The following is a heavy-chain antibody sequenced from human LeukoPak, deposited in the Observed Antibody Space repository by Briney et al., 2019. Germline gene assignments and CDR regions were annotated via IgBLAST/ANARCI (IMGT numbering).Heavy chain of an antibody. D-gene: IGHD1-26*01. CDR2: ISSSSNYI. V-gene: IGHV3-21*01. J-gene: IGHJ4*02. Sequence: GGSLRLSCTASGFTFSSYNMNWVRQAPGKGLEWVASISSSSNYIYYVDSVKGRFTISRDNAKNSLYLQMNSLRAEDTAVYYCARGGSYFDYWGQGTLVTVSS. CDR1: GFTFSSYN. CDR3: ARGGSYFDY.